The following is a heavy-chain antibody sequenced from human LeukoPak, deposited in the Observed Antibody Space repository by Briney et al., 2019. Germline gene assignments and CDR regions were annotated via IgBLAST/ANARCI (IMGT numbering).Heavy chain of an antibody. CDR1: GGSISSYY. V-gene: IGHV4-4*08. CDR2: VYSTGGT. D-gene: IGHD3-22*01. Sequence: SETLSLTCTVSGGSISSYYWSWIRQPPGKGLEWIGYVYSTGGTSGSTDYNPSLKSRVTISVDTSKNQFSLKLSSVTAADTAVYYCARIHIDKYYYDETTSFDIWGQGTMVTVST. CDR3: ARIHIDKYYYDETTSFDI. J-gene: IGHJ3*02.